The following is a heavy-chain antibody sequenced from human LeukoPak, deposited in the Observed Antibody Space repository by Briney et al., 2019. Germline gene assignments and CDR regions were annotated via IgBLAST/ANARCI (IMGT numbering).Heavy chain of an antibody. Sequence: PSETLSLTCAVYGGSFSGYYWSWIRQPPGKGLEWIGEINHSESTNYNPSLKSRVTISVDTSKNQFSLKLSSVTAADTAVYYCARGLAGYYDSSGYYVFDYWGQGTLVTVSS. CDR3: ARGLAGYYDSSGYYVFDY. J-gene: IGHJ4*02. V-gene: IGHV4-34*01. D-gene: IGHD3-22*01. CDR2: INHSEST. CDR1: GGSFSGYY.